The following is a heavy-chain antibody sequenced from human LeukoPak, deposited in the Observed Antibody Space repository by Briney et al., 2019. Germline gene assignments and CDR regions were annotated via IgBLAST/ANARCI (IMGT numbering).Heavy chain of an antibody. CDR2: INPNSGGT. J-gene: IGHJ4*02. D-gene: IGHD3-22*01. Sequence: ASVKVSCKASGYTFTGYYMHWVRQAPGQGLEWMGWINPNSGGTNYAQKFQGRVTMTRDTSISTAYMELSRLRSDDTAVYYCARDQYYYDSSGYFDYWGKGTLVTVSS. CDR3: ARDQYYYDSSGYFDY. V-gene: IGHV1-2*02. CDR1: GYTFTGYY.